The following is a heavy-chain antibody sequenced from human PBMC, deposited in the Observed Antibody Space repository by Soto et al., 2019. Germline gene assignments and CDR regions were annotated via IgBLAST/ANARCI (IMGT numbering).Heavy chain of an antibody. Sequence: ASVKVSCKASGYTFTSYGISWVRQAPGQGLEWMGWISAYNGNTNYAQKLQGRVTMTTDTSTSAAYMELRSLRSDDTAVYYCLLDTAMVRSIDYWGQGTPVTVSS. V-gene: IGHV1-18*01. CDR1: GYTFTSYG. CDR2: ISAYNGNT. CDR3: LLDTAMVRSIDY. J-gene: IGHJ4*02. D-gene: IGHD5-18*01.